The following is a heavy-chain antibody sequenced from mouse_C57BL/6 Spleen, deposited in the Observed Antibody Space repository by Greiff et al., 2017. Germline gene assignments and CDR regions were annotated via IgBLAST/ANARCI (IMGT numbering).Heavy chain of an antibody. CDR3: ARLGYDYPYAMDY. CDR2: IHPNSGST. D-gene: IGHD2-4*01. Sequence: VQLQQPGAELVKPGASVTLSCKASGYTFTSYWMHWVKQRPGQGLEWIGMIHPNSGSTNYNEKFKSKATLTVDKSSSTAYMQLSSLTSEDSAVYYCARLGYDYPYAMDYWGQGTSVTVSS. J-gene: IGHJ4*01. V-gene: IGHV1-64*01. CDR1: GYTFTSYW.